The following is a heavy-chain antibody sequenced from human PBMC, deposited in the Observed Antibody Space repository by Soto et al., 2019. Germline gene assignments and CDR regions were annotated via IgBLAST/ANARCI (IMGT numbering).Heavy chain of an antibody. Sequence: QMQLVQSGAEVKERGSSVKISCKTSGGTFNTYALTWVRQAPGQGLEWIGGIIPIFGIKHVAQRFQGRVTVTADESLTTAYMEMTSLRSDDTAVYYCAKEAGDHWGQGTLVTVSS. J-gene: IGHJ4*02. D-gene: IGHD3-10*01. V-gene: IGHV1-69*01. CDR1: GGTFNTYA. CDR2: IIPIFGIK. CDR3: AKEAGDH.